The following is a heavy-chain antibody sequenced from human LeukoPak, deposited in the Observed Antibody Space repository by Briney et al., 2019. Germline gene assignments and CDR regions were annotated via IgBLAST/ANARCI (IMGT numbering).Heavy chain of an antibody. D-gene: IGHD2-21*02. Sequence: PGGSLRLSSAASGFTFSGYWMQWVHQAPGKGLQWVANINYGGSDRYYVDSVKGRFTISRDNAKNSLYLQMNSLTVEDTAVYYCTRGDPDYWGQGTLVTVFS. CDR2: INYGGSDR. J-gene: IGHJ4*02. CDR3: TRGDPDY. CDR1: GFTFSGYW. V-gene: IGHV3-7*01.